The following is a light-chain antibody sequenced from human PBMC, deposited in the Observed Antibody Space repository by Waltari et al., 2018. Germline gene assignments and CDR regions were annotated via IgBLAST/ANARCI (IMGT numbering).Light chain of an antibody. V-gene: IGKV1-NL1*01. CDR3: QQSYSNPPWT. Sequence: DIQMTQSPSSLSASVGDRVTITCRASQGISNSLAWYQQKPGTAPKLLLHAASRLESGVPSRFSGSGSGTDYTLTISSLQPEDFATYYCQQSYSNPPWTFGQGTKVEIK. J-gene: IGKJ1*01. CDR2: AAS. CDR1: QGISNS.